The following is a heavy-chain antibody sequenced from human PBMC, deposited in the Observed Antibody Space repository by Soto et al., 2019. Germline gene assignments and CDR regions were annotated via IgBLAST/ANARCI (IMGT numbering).Heavy chain of an antibody. D-gene: IGHD3-3*01. Sequence: QLHLVQSGAVVKKPGASVTVSCSASGYPVTAYYMHWVRQAPGRGLEWMGGINPATGAAKYTQTFQGRVTMTRDTSTSTVFMELRRLTSEDTAVFYCARGGGVGVAGSAAFDMWGQGTLVTVSS. CDR3: ARGGGVGVAGSAAFDM. J-gene: IGHJ3*02. CDR2: INPATGAA. V-gene: IGHV1-2*02. CDR1: GYPVTAYY.